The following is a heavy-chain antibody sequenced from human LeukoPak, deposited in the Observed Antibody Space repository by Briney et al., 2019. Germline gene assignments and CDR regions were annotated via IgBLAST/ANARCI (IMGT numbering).Heavy chain of an antibody. J-gene: IGHJ4*02. D-gene: IGHD6-13*01. CDR1: GYTFTVYY. CDR3: ARDPPYSSSLDY. CDR2: INPNSGGT. Sequence: ASVKVSCKASGYTFTVYYIHWVRQAPGQGLEWMGWINPNSGGTNYAQKFQGRVTMTRDTSISTAYMELSRLRSDDTAVYYCARDPPYSSSLDYWGQGTLVTVSS. V-gene: IGHV1-2*02.